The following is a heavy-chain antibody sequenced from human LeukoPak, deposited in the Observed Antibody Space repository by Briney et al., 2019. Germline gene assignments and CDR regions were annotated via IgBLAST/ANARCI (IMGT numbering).Heavy chain of an antibody. CDR1: GFTFNAFG. CDR2: IGTTSGAI. CDR3: ARFRTWGDKAFDY. D-gene: IGHD2-21*02. V-gene: IGHV3-48*01. Sequence: QPGGSLRLSCAASGFTFNAFGMNWVRQATGKGLEWVSYIGTTSGAIYYADSVKGRFTISRDSAKNSLYLQMNSLRAEDTAVYYCARFRTWGDKAFDYWGQGTLVTVSS. J-gene: IGHJ4*02.